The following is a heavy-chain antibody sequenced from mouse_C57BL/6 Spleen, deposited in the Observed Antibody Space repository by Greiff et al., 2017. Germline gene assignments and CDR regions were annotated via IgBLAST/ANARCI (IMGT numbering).Heavy chain of an antibody. V-gene: IGHV1-76*01. CDR1: GYTFTDYY. Sequence: QVQLKQSGAELVRPGASVKLSCKASGYTFTDYYINWVKQRPGQGLEWIARIYPGSGNTYYNEKFKGKATLTAEKSSSTAYMQLSSLTSDDSAVYFCARDEDYDEGFDYWGQGTTLTVSS. J-gene: IGHJ2*01. D-gene: IGHD2-4*01. CDR3: ARDEDYDEGFDY. CDR2: IYPGSGNT.